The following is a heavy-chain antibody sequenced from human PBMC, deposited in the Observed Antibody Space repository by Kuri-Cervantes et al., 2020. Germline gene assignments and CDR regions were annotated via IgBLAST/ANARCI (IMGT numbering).Heavy chain of an antibody. CDR3: AKDSITMVRGVGGWFDP. J-gene: IGHJ5*02. CDR1: GFTVSSNY. D-gene: IGHD3-10*01. CDR2: IYSGGST. V-gene: IGHV3-53*01. Sequence: GGSLRLSCAASGFTVSSNYMSWVRQAPGRGLEWVSVIYSGGSTYYADSVKGRFTISRDNSKNTLYLQMNSLRAEDTAVYYCAKDSITMVRGVGGWFDPWGQGTLVTVSS.